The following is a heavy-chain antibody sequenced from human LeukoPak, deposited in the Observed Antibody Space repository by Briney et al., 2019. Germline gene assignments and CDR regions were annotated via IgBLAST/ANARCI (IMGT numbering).Heavy chain of an antibody. V-gene: IGHV3-23*01. Sequence: PGGSLRLSCAASGFTFSSFAMNWVRQAPGKGLEWVSTMSGDATSTYYADSVKGLFTISRDNSKNTLYLQMNSLRAEDTAVYYCAKRTSGSSWYSSDYWGQGTLVTVSS. CDR2: MSGDATST. D-gene: IGHD6-13*01. CDR3: AKRTSGSSWYSSDY. J-gene: IGHJ4*02. CDR1: GFTFSSFA.